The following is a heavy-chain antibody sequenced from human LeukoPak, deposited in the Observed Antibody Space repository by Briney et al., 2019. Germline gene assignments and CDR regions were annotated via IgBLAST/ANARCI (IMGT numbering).Heavy chain of an antibody. CDR2: ISSSSSYM. J-gene: IGHJ4*02. CDR3: ARASSSYQGDY. CDR1: GFTFSSDS. D-gene: IGHD3-22*01. Sequence: GGSQRLSCTASGFTFSSDSLNWVRQAPGKGLEWVSSISSSSSYMYYADSVKGRFTISRDNAKNSLYLQMNSLRAEDTAVYYCARASSSYQGDYWGQGTLVTVSS. V-gene: IGHV3-21*01.